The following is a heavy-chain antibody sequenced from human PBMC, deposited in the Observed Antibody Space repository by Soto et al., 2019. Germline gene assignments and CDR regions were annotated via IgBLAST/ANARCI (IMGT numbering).Heavy chain of an antibody. Sequence: ASVKVSCKASGYTFTSYGISWVRQAPGQGLEWMGWISAYNGDTNYAQKLQGRVTMTTDTSTSTAYMELRSLRSDDTAVYYCATAEPRIAALFNWFDPWGQGTLVTVSS. J-gene: IGHJ5*02. V-gene: IGHV1-18*01. CDR3: ATAEPRIAALFNWFDP. CDR1: GYTFTSYG. D-gene: IGHD6-13*01. CDR2: ISAYNGDT.